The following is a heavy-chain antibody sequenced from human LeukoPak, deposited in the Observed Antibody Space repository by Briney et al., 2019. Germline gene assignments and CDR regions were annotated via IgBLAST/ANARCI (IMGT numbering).Heavy chain of an antibody. CDR2: IKQDGSEK. CDR3: ASGPRIVATTFYYYMDV. J-gene: IGHJ6*03. D-gene: IGHD5-12*01. V-gene: IGHV3-7*01. Sequence: GGSLRLSCAASGFTFSSYWMSWVRQAPGKGLEWVANIKQDGSEKYYVDSVKGRFTISRDNAKNSLYLQMNSLRAEDTAVYYCASGPRIVATTFYYYMDVWGKGTTVTVSS. CDR1: GFTFSSYW.